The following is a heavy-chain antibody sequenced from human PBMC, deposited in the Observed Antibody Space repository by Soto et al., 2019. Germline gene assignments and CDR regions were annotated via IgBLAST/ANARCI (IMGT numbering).Heavy chain of an antibody. CDR2: ISPSGSNI. J-gene: IGHJ4*02. V-gene: IGHV3-21*02. Sequence: EVQLVESGGGLVKPGGSLRLSCVASGFSFSEYTLSWVRQAPGKGLDWVSTISPSGSNIFYAASVKGRFTVSRDDAKNTLYLQMDTLRVEDTSVYLCARGIGAVPVLADLDNWGQGTLVTVSS. CDR1: GFSFSEYT. D-gene: IGHD2-15*01. CDR3: ARGIGAVPVLADLDN.